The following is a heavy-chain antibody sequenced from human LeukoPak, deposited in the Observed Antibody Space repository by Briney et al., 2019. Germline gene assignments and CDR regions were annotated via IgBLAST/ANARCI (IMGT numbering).Heavy chain of an antibody. V-gene: IGHV4-31*03. D-gene: IGHD3-3*01. Sequence: SETLSLTCTVSGVSISSGGDYWSRIRQHPGKGLEWIGYIYYSGSTYYNPSLESRVTISVDTSKNQFSLKLSSVTAADTAVYYCARTSAGAYYDFWSGYYTPYYFDYWGQGTLVTVSS. CDR2: IYYSGST. CDR1: GVSISSGGDY. CDR3: ARTSAGAYYDFWSGYYTPYYFDY. J-gene: IGHJ4*02.